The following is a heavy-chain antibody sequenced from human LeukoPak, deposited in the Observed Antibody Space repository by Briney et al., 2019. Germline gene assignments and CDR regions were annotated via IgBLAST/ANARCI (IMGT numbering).Heavy chain of an antibody. Sequence: GGSLRLSCAASGFTVSSNYMNWVRQAPGKGLEWVSGISGSGDSTYYADSMKGRFTISRDNSKNTLYLQMNSLRAEDTAVYYCAKDSITMVRGITPIDYWGQGTLVTVSS. CDR1: GFTVSSNY. CDR3: AKDSITMVRGITPIDY. V-gene: IGHV3-23*01. D-gene: IGHD3-10*01. CDR2: ISGSGDST. J-gene: IGHJ4*02.